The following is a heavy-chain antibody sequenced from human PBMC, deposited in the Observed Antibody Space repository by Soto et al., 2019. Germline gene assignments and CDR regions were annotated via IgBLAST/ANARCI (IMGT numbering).Heavy chain of an antibody. CDR3: ARGYCSGGRCFSGSD. Sequence: EVQLVESGGGLVQPGGSLRLSCAASGFNFSDHYMDWVRQAPGKGLEWVARIRNKANSYTTHYAASVKGRFTISRDDSXXSLSLQMNSLQTEDTAVYYCARGYCSGGRCFSGSDWGQGTLVTVSS. V-gene: IGHV3-72*01. CDR2: IRNKANSYTT. CDR1: GFNFSDHY. D-gene: IGHD2-15*01. J-gene: IGHJ4*02.